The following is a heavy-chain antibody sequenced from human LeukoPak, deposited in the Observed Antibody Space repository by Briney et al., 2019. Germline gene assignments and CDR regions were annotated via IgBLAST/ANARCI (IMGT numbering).Heavy chain of an antibody. D-gene: IGHD3-16*01. CDR3: ASNLGPFDV. CDR2: IADAGS. V-gene: IGHV3-23*01. Sequence: GESLPLSCAASGFTFNDFAMTWVRQAPGKGLEWVSTIADAGSYYADSVKGRFIISRDNSKNMRYLQVNSLRADDTARYYCASNLGPFDVRGHGTMVSVSS. J-gene: IGHJ3*01. CDR1: GFTFNDFA.